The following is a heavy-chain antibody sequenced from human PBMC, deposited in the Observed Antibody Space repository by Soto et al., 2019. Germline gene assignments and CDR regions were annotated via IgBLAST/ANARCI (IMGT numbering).Heavy chain of an antibody. D-gene: IGHD1-20*01. V-gene: IGHV1-69*14. CDR3: ARGITGTVTYYYGLDV. J-gene: IGHJ6*02. CDR1: AGTFSSYA. Sequence: QVQLVQSGAEVKKPGSSMKVSCKASAGTFSSYAISWVRQAPGQGLEWMGGIIPIFGTADYAQKFHGRVTMTADISTSTAYMELSSLRSEDTAVYYCARGITGTVTYYYGLDVWGQGTTVTVSS. CDR2: IIPIFGTA.